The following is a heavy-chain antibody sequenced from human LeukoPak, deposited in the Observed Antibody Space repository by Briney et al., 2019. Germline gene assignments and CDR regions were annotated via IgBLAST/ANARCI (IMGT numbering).Heavy chain of an antibody. J-gene: IGHJ2*01. CDR3: ARQGGGFWYFDL. V-gene: IGHV4-59*08. CDR1: GGSISSYY. D-gene: IGHD6-25*01. Sequence: SETLSLTCTVSGGSISSYYWSWVRQPPGKGLEWIGYIYYSGSTNYNPSLKSRVTISVDTSKNQFSLKLSSVTAADTAVYYCARQGGGFWYFDLWGRGTLVTVSS. CDR2: IYYSGST.